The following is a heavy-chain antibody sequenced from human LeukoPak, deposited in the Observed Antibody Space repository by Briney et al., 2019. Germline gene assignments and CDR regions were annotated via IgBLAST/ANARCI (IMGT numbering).Heavy chain of an antibody. CDR1: GFTFSAYR. V-gene: IGHV3-48*04. CDR3: AKDLSAGYNYIFDY. J-gene: IGHJ4*02. CDR2: ISSTGGTK. Sequence: QSGGSLRLSCAASGFTFSAYRMTWVRQAPRKGLEWISFISSTGGTKYYADSVKGRFTISRDNAKNSLYLQMNSLRAEDTALYYCAKDLSAGYNYIFDYWGQGTLVTVSS. D-gene: IGHD5-24*01.